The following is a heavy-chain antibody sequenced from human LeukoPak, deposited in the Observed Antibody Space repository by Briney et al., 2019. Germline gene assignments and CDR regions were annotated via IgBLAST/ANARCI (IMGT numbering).Heavy chain of an antibody. Sequence: GGSLRLSCEASGFIFSNYGMHWVRQAPGKGLEWVALIWYDGQTKFYADSVKGRFTISRDNSGNTLFLLMTSLRVEDTAVYYCAREWGRIAVAGGPGYWGQGALVTVSS. CDR1: GFIFSNYG. CDR3: AREWGRIAVAGGPGY. V-gene: IGHV3-33*01. J-gene: IGHJ4*02. CDR2: IWYDGQTK. D-gene: IGHD6-19*01.